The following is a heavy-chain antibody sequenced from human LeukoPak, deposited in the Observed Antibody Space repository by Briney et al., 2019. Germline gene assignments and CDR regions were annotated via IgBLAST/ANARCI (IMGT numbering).Heavy chain of an antibody. V-gene: IGHV4-30-4*08. CDR2: IYHSGSN. D-gene: IGHD6-19*01. CDR1: GGSISSGHYF. J-gene: IGHJ3*02. CDR3: ARDGYSSGWPGNAFDI. Sequence: SETLSLTCTVSGGSISSGHYFWSWLRQPPGKGREWIAYIYHSGSNYYNPSLKSRLTISVDTSKNQFSLTLSSVPAAHTAVYYCARDGYSSGWPGNAFDIWGQGPMVTVSP.